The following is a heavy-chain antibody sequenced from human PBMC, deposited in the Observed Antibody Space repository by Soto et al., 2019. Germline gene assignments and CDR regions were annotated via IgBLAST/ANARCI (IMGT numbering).Heavy chain of an antibody. CDR2: ISRTGST. CDR1: GGSFTSNNW. CDR3: ASRDPGTSVDY. V-gene: IGHV4-4*02. Sequence: QVQLQESGPGLVKPSGTLSLTCAVSGGSFTSNNWWTWVRQPPGQGLGWIGEISRTGSTNSNPSLKRRVTISLDKSENQFSLKVTSLTAADTAVYYCASRDPGTSVDYWGQGTLVTVSS. J-gene: IGHJ4*02. D-gene: IGHD1-7*01.